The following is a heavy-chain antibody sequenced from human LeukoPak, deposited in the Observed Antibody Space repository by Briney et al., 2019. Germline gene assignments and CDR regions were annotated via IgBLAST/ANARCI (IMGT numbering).Heavy chain of an antibody. CDR3: ARSKGIAAAGTSYYYYYMDV. J-gene: IGHJ6*03. CDR1: GFTFSNAW. V-gene: IGHV3-15*01. CDR2: IKSKTDGGTT. D-gene: IGHD6-13*01. Sequence: PGGSLRLSCAASGFTFSNAWMSWVRQAPGKGLEWVGRIKSKTDGGTTDYAAPVKGRFTISRDDSKNTLYLQMNSLKASDTAMYYCARSKGIAAAGTSYYYYYMDVWGKGTTVTVSS.